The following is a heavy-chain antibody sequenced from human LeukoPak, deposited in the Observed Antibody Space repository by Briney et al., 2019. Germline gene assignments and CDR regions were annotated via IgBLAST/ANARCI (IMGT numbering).Heavy chain of an antibody. CDR1: GFTFSDYY. D-gene: IGHD5-12*01. J-gene: IGHJ6*03. CDR2: ISSSGSTI. V-gene: IGHV3-11*04. Sequence: GGSLRLSCAASGFTFSDYYMSWIRQAPGKGLEWVSYISSSGSTIYYADSVKGRFTISRDNAKNSLYLQMNSLRAEDTAVYYCARGSRVATTKVYYYYMDVWGKGTTVTVSS. CDR3: ARGSRVATTKVYYYYMDV.